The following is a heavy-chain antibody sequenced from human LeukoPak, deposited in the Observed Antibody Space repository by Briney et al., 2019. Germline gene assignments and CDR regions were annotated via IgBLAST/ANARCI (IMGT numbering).Heavy chain of an antibody. J-gene: IGHJ4*02. CDR1: GFIFSSYE. CDR2: IGSGGGTR. D-gene: IGHD5-18*01. Sequence: GGSLRLSCAASGFIFSSYEMNWVRQAPGKGLEWVSYIGSGGGTRYYADSVKGRFTISRDNGKYSLYLQMNSLRAEDTAVYYCAATYSYGSYWGQGTLVTVSS. V-gene: IGHV3-48*03. CDR3: AATYSYGSY.